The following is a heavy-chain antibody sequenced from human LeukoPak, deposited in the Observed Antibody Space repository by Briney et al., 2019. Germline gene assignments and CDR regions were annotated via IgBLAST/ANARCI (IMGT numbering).Heavy chain of an antibody. CDR1: GFTLSTYA. Sequence: GGSLRLSCSASGFTLSTYAMRWVRQAPGKGLGYVSAITTNGGSTYYADSVKGSFTISRDNSQNTLYLHMSSLRPEETAVYYCVKSGGSYYYGSGSSLFDYWGQGTLVTVSS. D-gene: IGHD3-10*01. V-gene: IGHV3-64D*06. J-gene: IGHJ4*02. CDR2: ITTNGGST. CDR3: VKSGGSYYYGSGSSLFDY.